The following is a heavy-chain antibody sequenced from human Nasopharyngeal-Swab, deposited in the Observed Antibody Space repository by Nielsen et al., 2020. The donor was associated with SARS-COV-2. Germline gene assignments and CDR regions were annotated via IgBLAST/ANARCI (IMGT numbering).Heavy chain of an antibody. CDR3: ARRETIVGSFDY. CDR2: IYYSGST. CDR1: GGSISSYY. J-gene: IGHJ4*02. V-gene: IGHV4-59*08. Sequence: SETLSLTCTVSGGSISSYYWSWIRQPPGKGLEWIGYIYYSGSTNYNPSLKSRVTISVDTSKNQFSLKLSSVTAADMAVYYCARRETIVGSFDYWGQGTLVTVSS. D-gene: IGHD1-26*01.